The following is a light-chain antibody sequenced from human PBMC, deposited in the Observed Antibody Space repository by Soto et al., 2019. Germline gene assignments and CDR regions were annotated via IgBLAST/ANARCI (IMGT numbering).Light chain of an antibody. CDR1: SSDVGGYNY. Sequence: QSALTQPASVSGSPGQSITISCTGTSSDVGGYNYVSWYQQHPGKAPKLMIYDVSNRPSGVSNRFSGSKSGNTASLTISGLQAEDEADYYCSSYTXSSTNAFGTGTKVTDL. V-gene: IGLV2-14*01. CDR3: SSYTXSSTNA. CDR2: DVS. J-gene: IGLJ1*01.